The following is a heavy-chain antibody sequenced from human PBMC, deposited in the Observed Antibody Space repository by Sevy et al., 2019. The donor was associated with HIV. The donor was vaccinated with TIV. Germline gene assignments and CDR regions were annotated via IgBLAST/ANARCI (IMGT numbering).Heavy chain of an antibody. V-gene: IGHV3-7*01. Sequence: GGSLRLSCAASGFTFSSYWMSWVRQAPGKGLEWVANIKQDGSEKYYVDSVKGRFTISRDNAKNSLYRQMNSLRAEDTAVDYCARDRLEDIVVVPAAMPGVGWFDPWGQGTLVTVSS. CDR3: ARDRLEDIVVVPAAMPGVGWFDP. D-gene: IGHD2-2*01. J-gene: IGHJ5*02. CDR1: GFTFSSYW. CDR2: IKQDGSEK.